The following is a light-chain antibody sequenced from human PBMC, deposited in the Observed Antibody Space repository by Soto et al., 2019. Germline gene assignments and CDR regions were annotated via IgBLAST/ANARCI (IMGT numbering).Light chain of an antibody. CDR3: QQAKSFRWT. J-gene: IGKJ1*01. CDR1: QGIAGW. CDR2: AAA. V-gene: IGKV1-12*01. Sequence: DIQMTQSPSSVSGSVGDCVTITCLASQGIAGWLAWYQQQPGKAPKLLNYAAASLQSGVPSRFSGSGSGTDFALTISRLQPEDFATYYCQQAKSFRWTGAQGTEVAIK.